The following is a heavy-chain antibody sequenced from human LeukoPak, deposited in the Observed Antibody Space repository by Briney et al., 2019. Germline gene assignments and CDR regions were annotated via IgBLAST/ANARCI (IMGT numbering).Heavy chain of an antibody. V-gene: IGHV1-8*03. D-gene: IGHD3-10*01. CDR2: MNPNSGNT. Sequence: ASVKVSCKASGYTFTSYAMNWVRQAPGQGLEWMGWMNPNSGNTGYAQKFQGRVTITRNTSISTAYMELSSLRSEDTAVYYCASSAGSPNVNDAFDIWGQGTMVTVSS. CDR1: GYTFTSYA. J-gene: IGHJ3*02. CDR3: ASSAGSPNVNDAFDI.